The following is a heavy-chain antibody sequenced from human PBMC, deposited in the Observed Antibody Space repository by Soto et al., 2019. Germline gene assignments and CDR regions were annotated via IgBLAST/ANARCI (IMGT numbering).Heavy chain of an antibody. CDR2: INAGNGNT. V-gene: IGHV1-3*01. Sequence: WASVKVSCKASGYTFTSYAMHWVRQAPGQRLEWMGWINAGNGNTKYSQKFQGRVTITRDTSASTAYMELSSLRSEDTAVYYCARDPGDYDYIWGSYRYTYFDYWGQGTLVTVSS. CDR3: ARDPGDYDYIWGSYRYTYFDY. J-gene: IGHJ4*02. D-gene: IGHD3-16*02. CDR1: GYTFTSYA.